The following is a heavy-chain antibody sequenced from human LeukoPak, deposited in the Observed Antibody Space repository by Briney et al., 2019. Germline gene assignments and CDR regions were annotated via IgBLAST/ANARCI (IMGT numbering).Heavy chain of an antibody. V-gene: IGHV1-18*01. CDR1: GYTFTSYG. Sequence: GASVKVSCKASGYTFTSYGISWVRQAPGQGLEWMGWISAYNGNTNYAQKLQGRVTMTTDTSTSTAYMELRSLRSDDTAVYYCARSGSAIAVAGNFDYWGQGTLVTVSS. CDR3: ARSGSAIAVAGNFDY. CDR2: ISAYNGNT. D-gene: IGHD6-19*01. J-gene: IGHJ4*02.